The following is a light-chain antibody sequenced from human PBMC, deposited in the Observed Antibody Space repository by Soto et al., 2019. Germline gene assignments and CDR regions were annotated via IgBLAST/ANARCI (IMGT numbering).Light chain of an antibody. J-gene: IGKJ2*01. CDR1: QRVTARY. V-gene: IGKV3-20*01. CDR3: QQYGSSPPFT. Sequence: EIVLTQSPGTLSLSPGERATLSCKASQRVTARYLAWYQQKPGQAPRLLISGASNRATGIPDRFSGSGSGTYFTLTISRLEPEDFAVYYCQQYGSSPPFTFGQGTNLEIK. CDR2: GAS.